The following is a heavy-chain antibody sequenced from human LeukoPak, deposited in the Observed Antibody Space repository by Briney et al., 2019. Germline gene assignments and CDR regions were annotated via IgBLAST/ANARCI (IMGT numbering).Heavy chain of an antibody. CDR1: GGSISSSSYY. V-gene: IGHV4-39*07. J-gene: IGHJ6*03. CDR2: IYYSGST. D-gene: IGHD6-13*01. CDR3: ARERVSVAAAGSYYYYMDV. Sequence: PSETLSLTCTVSGGSISSSSYYWGWVRQPPGKGLEWIGSIYYSGSTYYNPSLKSRVTMSVDTSKNQFSLKLSSVTAADTAVYYCARERVSVAAAGSYYYYMDVWGKGTTVTVSS.